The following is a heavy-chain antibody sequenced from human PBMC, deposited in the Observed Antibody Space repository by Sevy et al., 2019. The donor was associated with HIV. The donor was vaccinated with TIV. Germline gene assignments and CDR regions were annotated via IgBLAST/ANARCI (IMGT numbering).Heavy chain of an antibody. V-gene: IGHV3-33*01. CDR3: ARRYTSGWHGIDY. J-gene: IGHJ4*02. CDR2: IWSDGSNK. CDR1: VFTFSSYG. D-gene: IGHD6-19*01. Sequence: GGSLRLSCAASVFTFSSYGMHWVRQAPGKGLEWVAVIWSDGSNKYYADSVKGRFTISRDNSKNTLYLQMNSLRAEDAAVYYCARRYTSGWHGIDYWGQGSLVTVSS.